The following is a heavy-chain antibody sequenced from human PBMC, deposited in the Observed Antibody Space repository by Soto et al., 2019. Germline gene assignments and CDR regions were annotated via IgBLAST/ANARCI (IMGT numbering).Heavy chain of an antibody. Sequence: GGSLRLSCVASEFPFSRDSMNWVRQAPGKGLEWVSSISSSSSYIYYADSVKGRFTISRDNAKNSLYLQMNSLRAEDTAVYYCAREIAAAGNAYWGQGTLVTVSS. CDR2: ISSSSSYI. CDR1: EFPFSRDS. D-gene: IGHD6-13*01. V-gene: IGHV3-21*01. CDR3: AREIAAAGNAY. J-gene: IGHJ4*02.